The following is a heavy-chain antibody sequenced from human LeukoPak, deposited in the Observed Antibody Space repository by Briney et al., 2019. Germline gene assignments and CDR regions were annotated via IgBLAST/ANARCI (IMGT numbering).Heavy chain of an antibody. V-gene: IGHV3-30*04. Sequence: PGGSLRLSCAASGFSFSSYAMHWVRQAPGKGLEWVAAISYDGSKKYYADSVKGRFTLSRDNSKNTLCLQMNSMRAEDTAVYYCARGWSYDISSGDHQPFDIWGQGTMVTVSS. CDR1: GFSFSSYA. D-gene: IGHD2-15*01. J-gene: IGHJ3*02. CDR2: ISYDGSKK. CDR3: ARGWSYDISSGDHQPFDI.